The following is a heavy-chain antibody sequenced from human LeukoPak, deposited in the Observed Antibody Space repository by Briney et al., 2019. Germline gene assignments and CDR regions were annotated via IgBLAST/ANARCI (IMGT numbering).Heavy chain of an antibody. CDR2: INHSGST. CDR3: AREIRRSGLGSY. Sequence: SETLSLTCVVYGGSFSTYYWSWIRHPPGKGLEWIGEINHSGSTNYNPSLKSRLTISVDTSKNQFSLKLSSVTAADTAVYYCAREIRRSGLGSYWGQGTLVTVSS. V-gene: IGHV4-34*01. D-gene: IGHD3-3*01. CDR1: GGSFSTYY. J-gene: IGHJ4*02.